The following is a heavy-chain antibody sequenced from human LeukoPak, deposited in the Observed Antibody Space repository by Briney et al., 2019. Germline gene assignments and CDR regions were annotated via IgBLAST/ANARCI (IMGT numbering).Heavy chain of an antibody. CDR1: GDTSGSYA. CDR2: IIPLLGIT. J-gene: IGHJ3*02. D-gene: IGHD3-16*01. Sequence: SVNVSCKASGDTSGSYAMNWVRQAPGQGLAWVARIIPLLGITNHAQKLQGRVTVNADTSTNTVYMELSSLRPDDTAVYYCARARSRITFGGIRHAFDIWGQGTLVTVSS. V-gene: IGHV1-69*04. CDR3: ARARSRITFGGIRHAFDI.